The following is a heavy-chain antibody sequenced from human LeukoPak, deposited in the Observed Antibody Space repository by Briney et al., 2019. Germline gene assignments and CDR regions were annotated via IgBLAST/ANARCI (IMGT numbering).Heavy chain of an antibody. J-gene: IGHJ3*02. V-gene: IGHV1-2*02. CDR2: INPNSGGT. D-gene: IGHD3-9*01. CDR1: GYTFTGFY. CDR3: ARDQSWFDAFDI. Sequence: ASVNVSSKASGYTFTGFYMHWVRQAPGQGLEWMGWINPNSGGTNYAQKFQGRVTMTRDTSISTAYMELSRPRSDDTAVYYCARDQSWFDAFDIWGQGTMVTVSS.